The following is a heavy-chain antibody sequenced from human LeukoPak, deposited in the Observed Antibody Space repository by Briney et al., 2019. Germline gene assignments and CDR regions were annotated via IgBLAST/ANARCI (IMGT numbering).Heavy chain of an antibody. CDR1: GYTFTSYD. Sequence: ASVKVSCKASGYTFTSYDINWVRQATGQGLEWMGWMNPNSGSTGYAQKIQGRVTITRNTSISTAYTELSGLRSEDTAVYYCARGRSTGYPYYFEYWGQGTLVTVSS. CDR3: ARGRSTGYPYYFEY. CDR2: MNPNSGST. D-gene: IGHD5-12*01. J-gene: IGHJ4*02. V-gene: IGHV1-8*03.